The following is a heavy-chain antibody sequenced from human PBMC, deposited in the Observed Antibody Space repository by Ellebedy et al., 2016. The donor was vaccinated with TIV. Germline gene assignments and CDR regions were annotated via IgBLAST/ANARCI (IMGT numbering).Heavy chain of an antibody. CDR3: ARQVWTGTTSWFDP. J-gene: IGHJ5*02. Sequence: GESLKISXQGSGYSFFGYWIAWVRQMPGKGLEWMGIIYPDNSRTIYSPSFQGQVTISADKSISTAYLQWSSLKASDTAMYYCARQVWTGTTSWFDPWGQGTLVTVSS. D-gene: IGHD1-1*01. CDR1: GYSFFGYW. V-gene: IGHV5-51*01. CDR2: IYPDNSRT.